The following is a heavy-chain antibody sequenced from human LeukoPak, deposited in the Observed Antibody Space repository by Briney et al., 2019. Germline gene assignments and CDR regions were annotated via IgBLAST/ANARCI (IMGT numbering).Heavy chain of an antibody. CDR3: AGDMVRGVILRRVLEY. J-gene: IGHJ4*02. Sequence: GASVKVSCKASGYTVTGYHMRWVRQAPGQGLEWMVWINPNSGGTNYAQKFQGRVTMTRDTSINTAYMELSRLRSDDTAVYYCAGDMVRGVILRRVLEYWGQGTLVTVSS. CDR2: INPNSGGT. V-gene: IGHV1-2*02. CDR1: GYTVTGYH. D-gene: IGHD3-10*01.